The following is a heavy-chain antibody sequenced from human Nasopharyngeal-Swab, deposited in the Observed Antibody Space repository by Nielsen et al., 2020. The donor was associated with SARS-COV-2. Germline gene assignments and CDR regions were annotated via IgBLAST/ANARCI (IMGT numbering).Heavy chain of an antibody. D-gene: IGHD5-18*01. V-gene: IGHV5-51*01. CDR1: GYSFSTYW. CDR3: ARLSTAVIDRFFDY. CDR2: IYPGHSDT. Sequence: GESLKISCQGSGYSFSTYWFGWVRQMPGKGLEWMGSIYPGHSDTRYSPSFQGQVTISADKSISPAFLQWSSLKASDSATYYCARLSTAVIDRFFDYWGQGTLLTVSS. J-gene: IGHJ4*02.